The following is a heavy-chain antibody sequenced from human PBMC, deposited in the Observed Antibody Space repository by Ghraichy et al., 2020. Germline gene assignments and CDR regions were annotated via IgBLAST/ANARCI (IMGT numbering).Heavy chain of an antibody. D-gene: IGHD3-22*01. V-gene: IGHV5-51*01. Sequence: GESLNISCKGSGYSFTSYWIGWVRQMPGKGLEWMGIIYPGDSDTRYSPSFQGQVTISADKSISTAYLQWSSLKASDTAMYYCARPATYYYDSRGYYYFDYWGQGTLVTVSS. CDR1: GYSFTSYW. J-gene: IGHJ4*02. CDR3: ARPATYYYDSRGYYYFDY. CDR2: IYPGDSDT.